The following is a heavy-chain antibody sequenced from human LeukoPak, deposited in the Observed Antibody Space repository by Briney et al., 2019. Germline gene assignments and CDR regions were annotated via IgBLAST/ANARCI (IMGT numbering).Heavy chain of an antibody. CDR1: GGTYSSYA. V-gene: IGHV1-69*05. CDR3: ASGGVTTSLDY. CDR2: IIPIFGTA. J-gene: IGHJ4*02. Sequence: ASVKVSCKASGGTYSSYAISWVRQAPGQGLEWMGGIIPIFGTANYAQKFQGRVTITTDESTSTAYMELSSLRSEDTAVYYCASGGVTTSLDYWGQGTLATVSS. D-gene: IGHD4-17*01.